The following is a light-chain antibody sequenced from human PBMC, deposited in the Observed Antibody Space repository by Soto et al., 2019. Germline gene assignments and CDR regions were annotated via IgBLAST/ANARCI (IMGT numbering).Light chain of an antibody. CDR1: SSDIGAYNF. CDR2: DVN. CDR3: TSWTTSTTMI. Sequence: QSALTQPASVSGSPGQSITISCTGTSSDIGAYNFVSWYQQHPGKAPKLMLYDVNIRPSGVSNRFSGSKSGNTASLTISGRQAEDEAYYYCTSWTTSTTMIFGGGTKVTVL. J-gene: IGLJ2*01. V-gene: IGLV2-14*03.